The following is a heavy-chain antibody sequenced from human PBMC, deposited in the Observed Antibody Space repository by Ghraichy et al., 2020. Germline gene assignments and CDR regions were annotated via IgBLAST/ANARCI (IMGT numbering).Heavy chain of an antibody. J-gene: IGHJ4*02. D-gene: IGHD1-26*01. V-gene: IGHV3-7*01. CDR3: ATQVGGIVETS. CDR2: IKQDGSET. Sequence: GGSLRLSCAASGLTFSSYWMSWVRQAPGKGLEWVANIKQDGSETYYVDSVKGRFTISRDNAKNSLFLQMTSLRVEDTAVYYCATQVGGIVETSWGQGTLVTVSS. CDR1: GLTFSSYW.